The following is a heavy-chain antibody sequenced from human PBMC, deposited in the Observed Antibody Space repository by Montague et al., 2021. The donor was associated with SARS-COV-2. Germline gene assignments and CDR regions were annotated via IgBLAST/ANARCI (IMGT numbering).Heavy chain of an antibody. Sequence: SETLSLTCTVSGGSISSSSYYWGWIRQPPGKGLEWIGSIYYSGSTYYNPSLKSRVTISVDTSKNQFSLKLSSVTAADTAVYYCARHPPWIQLWFPVFDYWGQGTLVTDSS. D-gene: IGHD5-18*01. CDR3: ARHPPWIQLWFPVFDY. V-gene: IGHV4-39*01. J-gene: IGHJ4*02. CDR1: GGSISSSSYY. CDR2: IYYSGST.